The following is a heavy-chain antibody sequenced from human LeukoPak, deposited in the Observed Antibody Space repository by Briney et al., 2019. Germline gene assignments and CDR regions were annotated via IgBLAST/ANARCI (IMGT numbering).Heavy chain of an antibody. D-gene: IGHD2-21*02. Sequence: PGGSLRLSCAAPGFTFSDYGMHSVRQAPGKGLGWGTFIRYDGTSQYYVESVKSRFTISRDNSETTLYLQMNSLRPEDTAVYYCAKGNCGGDCHSYFYFYMDVWGKGTTVTVSS. CDR3: AKGNCGGDCHSYFYFYMDV. CDR2: IRYDGTSQ. V-gene: IGHV3-30*02. CDR1: GFTFSDYG. J-gene: IGHJ6*03.